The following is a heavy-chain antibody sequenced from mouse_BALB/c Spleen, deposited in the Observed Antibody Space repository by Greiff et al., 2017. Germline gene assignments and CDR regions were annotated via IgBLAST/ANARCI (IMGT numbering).Heavy chain of an antibody. CDR3: VRRRTGTDYYAMDY. Sequence: EVLLVESGGGLVQPKGSLKLSCAASGFTFNTYAMNWVRQAPGKGLEWVARIRSKSNNYATYYADSVKDRFTISRDDSQSMLYLQMNNLKTEDTAMYYCVRRRTGTDYYAMDYWGQGTSVTVSS. CDR1: GFTFNTYA. D-gene: IGHD4-1*01. CDR2: IRSKSNNYAT. V-gene: IGHV10-1*02. J-gene: IGHJ4*01.